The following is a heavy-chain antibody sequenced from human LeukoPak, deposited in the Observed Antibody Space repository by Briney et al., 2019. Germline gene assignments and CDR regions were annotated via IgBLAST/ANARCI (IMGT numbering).Heavy chain of an antibody. V-gene: IGHV3-48*03. Sequence: GGSLRLSCAASGYTFSSYEMNWVRQAPGKGLEWVSYISSSGSTIYYADSVKGRFTISRDDAKNSLYLQMNSLRAEDTAVYYCARKIAVAGKHYFDYWGQGTLATVSS. CDR2: ISSSGSTI. CDR3: ARKIAVAGKHYFDY. CDR1: GYTFSSYE. D-gene: IGHD6-19*01. J-gene: IGHJ4*02.